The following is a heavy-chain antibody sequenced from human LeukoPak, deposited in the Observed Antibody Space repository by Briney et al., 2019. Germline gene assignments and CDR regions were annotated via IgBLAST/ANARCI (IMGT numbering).Heavy chain of an antibody. CDR1: GFTFTGYY. CDR3: ARGLFYDSSGHTDY. D-gene: IGHD3-22*01. J-gene: IGHJ4*02. CDR2: INPNSGDT. Sequence: ASVKVSCKASGFTFTGYYMHWVRQAPGQGLEWMGWINPNSGDTNFAQKFQGRVTMTRDTSISTTYMELSRLRYDDTAVYYCARGLFYDSSGHTDYWGQGTLVTVSS. V-gene: IGHV1-2*02.